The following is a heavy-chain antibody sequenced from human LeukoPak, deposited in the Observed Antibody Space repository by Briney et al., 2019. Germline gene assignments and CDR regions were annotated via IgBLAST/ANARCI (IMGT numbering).Heavy chain of an antibody. CDR1: GGSISSYY. D-gene: IGHD3-3*01. J-gene: IGHJ5*02. CDR3: AKGVDYDFWSGTLFDP. V-gene: IGHV4-59*01. CDR2: IYYSGST. Sequence: SETLSLTCTVSGGSISSYYWSWIRQPPGKGLEWIGYIYYSGSTNYNPSLKSRVTISVDTSKNQFSLNLNSVTAADTAVYYCAKGVDYDFWSGTLFDPWGQGTLVSVSS.